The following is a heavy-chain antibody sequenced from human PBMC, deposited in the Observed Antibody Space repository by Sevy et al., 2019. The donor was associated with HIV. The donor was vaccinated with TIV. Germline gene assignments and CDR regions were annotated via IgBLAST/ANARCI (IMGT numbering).Heavy chain of an antibody. V-gene: IGHV3-66*01. Sequence: GGSLRLSCAASGLSVSDNYVNWVRQAPGKGLELVSVIYSDGRTYYADSVKGRFTISRDNSKNTLYLHMNNLRPEDTAVYYCARDRYYDASGYYYYHYGMDVWGQGTTVTVSS. J-gene: IGHJ6*02. D-gene: IGHD3-22*01. CDR3: ARDRYYDASGYYYYHYGMDV. CDR1: GLSVSDNY. CDR2: IYSDGRT.